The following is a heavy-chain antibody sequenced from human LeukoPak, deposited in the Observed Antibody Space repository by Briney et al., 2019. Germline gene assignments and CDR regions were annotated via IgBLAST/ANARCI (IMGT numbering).Heavy chain of an antibody. Sequence: GRSLRLSCAASGFTVSHNYMSWVRQAPGKGLEWVSIIYNDGSSYYADSVKGRFTISRDNSKNTVYLQMNSLRAEDTAVYYCARDRHYYDTSGDRSYFFDYWGQGTLVIVSS. D-gene: IGHD3-22*01. J-gene: IGHJ4*02. CDR1: GFTVSHNY. CDR2: IYNDGSS. V-gene: IGHV3-53*01. CDR3: ARDRHYYDTSGDRSYFFDY.